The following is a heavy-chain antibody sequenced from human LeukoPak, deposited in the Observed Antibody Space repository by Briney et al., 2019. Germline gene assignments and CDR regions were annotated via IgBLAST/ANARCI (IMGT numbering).Heavy chain of an antibody. CDR3: ARGVVTAAPLEY. D-gene: IGHD2-2*01. CDR2: ISYDGSNK. Sequence: GGSLRLSCAVSGCTFSSYAMHWVRQAPGKGLEWVAVISYDGSNKYYADSVKGRFTISRDNSKNTLYLQMNILRAEDTAVYYCARGVVTAAPLEYWGQGTLVTVSS. V-gene: IGHV3-30-3*01. J-gene: IGHJ1*01. CDR1: GCTFSSYA.